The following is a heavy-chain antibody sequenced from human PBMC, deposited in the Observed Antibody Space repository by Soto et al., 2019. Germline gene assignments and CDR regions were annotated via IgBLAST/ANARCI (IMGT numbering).Heavy chain of an antibody. CDR2: IIPILGIA. D-gene: IGHD3-10*01. V-gene: IGHV1-69*02. CDR1: GGTFSGYT. CDR3: ARMVRGPRSYFDY. Sequence: SVKVSCKASGGTFSGYTISWVRQAPGQGLEWMGRIIPILGIANYAQKFQGRVTITADKSTSTAYMELSSLRSEDTAVYYCARMVRGPRSYFDYWGQGTLVTVSS. J-gene: IGHJ4*02.